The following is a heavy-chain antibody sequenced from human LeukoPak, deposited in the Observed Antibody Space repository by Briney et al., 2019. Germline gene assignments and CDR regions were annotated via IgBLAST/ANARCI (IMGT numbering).Heavy chain of an antibody. J-gene: IGHJ4*02. V-gene: IGHV3-11*06. CDR3: ARDRYDSSGYYGY. CDR2: ISSSSSYI. D-gene: IGHD3-22*01. Sequence: PGGSLRLSCAASGFTFSDYYMSWIRQAPGKGLEWVSSISSSSSYIYYADSVKGRFTISRDNAKNSLYLQMNSLRAEDTAVYYCARDRYDSSGYYGYWGQGTLVIVSS. CDR1: GFTFSDYY.